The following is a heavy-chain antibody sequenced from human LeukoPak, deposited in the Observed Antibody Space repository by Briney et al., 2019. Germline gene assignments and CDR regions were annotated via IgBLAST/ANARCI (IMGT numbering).Heavy chain of an antibody. CDR3: AKDFGSSRDAFDI. CDR2: ISSSSSYI. V-gene: IGHV3-21*01. Sequence: GGSLRLSCAASGFTFSSYSMNWVRQAPGKGLEWVSSISSSSSYIYYADSVKGRFTISRDNSKNTLYLQMNSLRAEDTAVYYCAKDFGSSRDAFDIWGQGTMVTVSS. D-gene: IGHD6-13*01. CDR1: GFTFSSYS. J-gene: IGHJ3*02.